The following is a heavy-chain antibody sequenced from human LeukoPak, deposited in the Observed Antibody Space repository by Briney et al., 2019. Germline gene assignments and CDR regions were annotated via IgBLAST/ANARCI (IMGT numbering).Heavy chain of an antibody. Sequence: SETLSLTCTVSGGSISSSSYYWGWIRQPPGKGLGWIGSIYYSGSTYYNPSLKSRVTISVDTSKNQFSLKLSSVTAADTAVYYCARLYHPPNWNDVFDAFDIWGQGTMVTVSS. CDR3: ARLYHPPNWNDVFDAFDI. CDR1: GGSISSSSYY. D-gene: IGHD1-1*01. V-gene: IGHV4-39*01. J-gene: IGHJ3*02. CDR2: IYYSGST.